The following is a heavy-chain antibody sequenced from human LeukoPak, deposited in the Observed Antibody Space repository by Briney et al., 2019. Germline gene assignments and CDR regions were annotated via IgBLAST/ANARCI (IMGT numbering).Heavy chain of an antibody. Sequence: GGSLRLSCAASGFTFSSYAMHWVRQAPGKGLEWVAVISYDGSNKYYADSVKGRFTISRDNSKNTLYLQMNSLRAEDTAVYYCARDPGYSYGYPFLGWFDPWGQGTLVTVSS. CDR2: ISYDGSNK. CDR3: ARDPGYSYGYPFLGWFDP. J-gene: IGHJ5*02. CDR1: GFTFSSYA. V-gene: IGHV3-30*04. D-gene: IGHD5-18*01.